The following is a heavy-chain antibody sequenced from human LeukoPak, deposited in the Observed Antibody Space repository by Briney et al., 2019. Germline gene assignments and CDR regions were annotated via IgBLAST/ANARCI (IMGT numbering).Heavy chain of an antibody. Sequence: PGGSLRLSCTASGVTFSNAWMSWVRQAPGKGLEWVGLIKSKADGATIDYAAPVKGRFTISRDDSKNTLYLQMNSLKIEDTAVYYCTTHRTYWGQGTLVIVSS. V-gene: IGHV3-15*01. J-gene: IGHJ4*02. CDR3: TTHRTY. CDR2: IKSKADGATI. CDR1: GVTFSNAW.